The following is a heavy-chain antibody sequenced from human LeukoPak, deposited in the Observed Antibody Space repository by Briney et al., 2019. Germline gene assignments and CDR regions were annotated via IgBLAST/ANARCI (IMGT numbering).Heavy chain of an antibody. D-gene: IGHD3-10*01. CDR2: IYYSGST. CDR3: ARRWFGRNYNAFDI. CDR1: GGSISSSSYY. Sequence: RPSETLSLTCTVSGGSISSSSYYWGWIRQPPGKGLEWIGSIYYSGSTYYNPSLKSRVTISVDTSKNQFSLKLSSVTAADTAVYYCARRWFGRNYNAFDIWGQGTMVTVSS. V-gene: IGHV4-39*01. J-gene: IGHJ3*02.